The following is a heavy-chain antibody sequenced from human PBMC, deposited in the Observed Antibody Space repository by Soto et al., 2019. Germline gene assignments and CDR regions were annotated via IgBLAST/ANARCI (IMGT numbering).Heavy chain of an antibody. V-gene: IGHV3-30*18. CDR2: LSSDGSGE. CDR3: AKGSGFDFDY. D-gene: IGHD1-26*01. CDR1: GFTFNNYG. Sequence: QVQLVESGGGVVQPGMSLRLSCVASGFTFNNYGMHWVRQAPGKGLEWVACLSSDGSGEDYLDSVRGRFIISRDNSKDTMYLQMNGLRVEDTAVYYCAKGSGFDFDYWGQGNPVIVSS. J-gene: IGHJ4*02.